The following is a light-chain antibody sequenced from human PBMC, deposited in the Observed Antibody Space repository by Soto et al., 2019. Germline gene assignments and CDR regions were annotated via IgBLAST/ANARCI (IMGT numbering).Light chain of an antibody. Sequence: DIQLTQSPSFLSASVGDRVTLTCRASQGISSYVAWYQQRPGKAPNLLIYDASTLQSGVPSRFSGGESGTEFTLTISSLQPEDVATCDCQQLNMYPFAFGAGTKVEIK. V-gene: IGKV1-9*01. CDR3: QQLNMYPFA. CDR2: DAS. J-gene: IGKJ4*01. CDR1: QGISSY.